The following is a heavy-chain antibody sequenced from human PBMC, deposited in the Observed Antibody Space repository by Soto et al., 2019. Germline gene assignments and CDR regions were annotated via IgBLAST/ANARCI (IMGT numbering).Heavy chain of an antibody. CDR1: GFTFSSYW. V-gene: IGHV3-7*01. J-gene: IGHJ3*02. D-gene: IGHD3-3*01. CDR3: ARTITIFGVANDAFDI. CDR2: IKQDGSEK. Sequence: GGFLRLSCAASGFTFSSYWMSWVRQAPGKGLEWVANIKQDGSEKYYVDSVKGRFTISRDNAKNSLYLQMNSLRAEDTAVYYCARTITIFGVANDAFDIWGQGTMVTVSS.